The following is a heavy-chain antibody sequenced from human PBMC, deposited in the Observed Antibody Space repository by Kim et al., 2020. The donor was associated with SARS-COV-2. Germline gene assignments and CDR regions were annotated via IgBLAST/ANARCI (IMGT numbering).Heavy chain of an antibody. CDR3: ARVTNMVATIERDY. D-gene: IGHD5-12*01. J-gene: IGHJ4*02. V-gene: IGHV3-21*01. Sequence: ADSVTRRLTISRDNAKNSLYLQMSSMRAEDTAVYYCARVTNMVATIERDYSGQGTLVTVSS.